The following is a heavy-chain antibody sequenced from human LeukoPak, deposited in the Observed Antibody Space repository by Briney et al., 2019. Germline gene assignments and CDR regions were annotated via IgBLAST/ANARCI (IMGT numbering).Heavy chain of an antibody. D-gene: IGHD6-6*01. CDR1: GGSISSYY. CDR3: VAGYSSSFNWFDP. CDR2: IYTSGST. J-gene: IGHJ5*02. V-gene: IGHV4-4*07. Sequence: PSETLSLTCTASGGSISSYYWSWIRQPAGKGLEWIGRIYTSGSTNYNPSLKSRVTMSVDTSKNQFSLKLSSVTAADTAVYYCVAGYSSSFNWFDPWGQGTLVTVSS.